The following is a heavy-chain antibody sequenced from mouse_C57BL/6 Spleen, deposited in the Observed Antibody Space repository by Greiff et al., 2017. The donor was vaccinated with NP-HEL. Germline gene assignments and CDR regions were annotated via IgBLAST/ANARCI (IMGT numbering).Heavy chain of an antibody. Sequence: QVQLQQPGAELVMPGASVKLSCKASGYTFTSYWMHWVKQRPGQGLEWIGEIDPSDSYTNSNQKFKGKSTLTVDKSSSTAYMQLSSLTSEDSAVYYCARKGYSNYFDYWGQGTTLTVSS. V-gene: IGHV1-69*01. CDR1: GYTFTSYW. CDR3: ARKGYSNYFDY. D-gene: IGHD2-5*01. CDR2: IDPSDSYT. J-gene: IGHJ2*01.